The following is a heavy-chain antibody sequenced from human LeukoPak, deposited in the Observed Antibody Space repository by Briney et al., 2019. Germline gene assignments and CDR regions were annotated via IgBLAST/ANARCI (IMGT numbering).Heavy chain of an antibody. CDR3: AREGGMTTVIYFDS. Sequence: GASVKVSCKASEYTFTGYYMHWVRQAPGQGLEWMGRINPNSGGTDYAQKFQGRVTMTRDTSISTAYMELSRLKSDDTAVYYCAREGGMTTVIYFDSWGQGTLVTVSS. CDR2: INPNSGGT. D-gene: IGHD4-11*01. CDR1: EYTFTGYY. V-gene: IGHV1-2*06. J-gene: IGHJ4*02.